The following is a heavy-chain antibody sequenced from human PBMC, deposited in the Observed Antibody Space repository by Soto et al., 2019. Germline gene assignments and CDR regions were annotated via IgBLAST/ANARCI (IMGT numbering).Heavy chain of an antibody. D-gene: IGHD2-15*01. J-gene: IGHJ4*02. V-gene: IGHV1-46*01. CDR2: INPSGGST. CDR3: ARTLGYCSGGSCYSGAFDY. CDR1: GYTFTSYY. Sequence: WASVKVSCKASGYTFTSYYMHWVRQAPGQGLEWMGIINPSGGSTSYAQKFQGRVTMTRDTSTSTVYMELSSLRSEDTAVYYCARTLGYCSGGSCYSGAFDYWGQGTMVTVSS.